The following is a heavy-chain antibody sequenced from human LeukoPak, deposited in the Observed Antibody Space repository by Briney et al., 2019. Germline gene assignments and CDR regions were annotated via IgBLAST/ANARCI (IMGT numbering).Heavy chain of an antibody. Sequence: ASVKVSCKVSGYTLTELSMHWVRQAPGKGLEWMGGFDPEDGETIYAQKFQGRVTMTEDTSTDTAYMELSSLRSEDTAVYYCARDPGVTGVSQHWHFDLWGRGTLVTVSS. D-gene: IGHD3-10*01. CDR3: ARDPGVTGVSQHWHFDL. V-gene: IGHV1-24*01. CDR2: FDPEDGET. J-gene: IGHJ2*01. CDR1: GYTLTELS.